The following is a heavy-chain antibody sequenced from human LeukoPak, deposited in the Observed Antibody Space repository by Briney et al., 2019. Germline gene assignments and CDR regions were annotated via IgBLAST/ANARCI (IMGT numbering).Heavy chain of an antibody. J-gene: IGHJ4*02. V-gene: IGHV3-11*04. CDR2: ISSSGSTI. CDR1: GFTFSDYY. Sequence: PGGSLRLSCAASGFTFSDYYMSWIRQAPGKGLEWVSYISSSGSTIYYADSVKGRFTISRDNAKNSLYLQMNSLRAEDTAVYYCASSLYYDSSGYPGYWGQGTLVTVSS. CDR3: ASSLYYDSSGYPGY. D-gene: IGHD3-22*01.